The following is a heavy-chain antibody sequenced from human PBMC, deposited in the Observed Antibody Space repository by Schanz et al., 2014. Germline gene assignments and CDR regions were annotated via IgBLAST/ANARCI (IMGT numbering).Heavy chain of an antibody. D-gene: IGHD3-3*01. CDR3: ATEWPRGTRHPINYYYAMDN. Sequence: EAQLLESGGGLVQPGGSLRLSCAASGFNFKAYAMSWVRQAPGKGLEWVSTIYSSGSTYYADSVRGRFTISRDNAKNSVLLHMNRLRTEDTAVYYCATEWPRGTRHPINYYYAMDNWGQGTKVTVSS. J-gene: IGHJ6*02. CDR2: IYSSGST. CDR1: GFNFKAYA. V-gene: IGHV3-23*05.